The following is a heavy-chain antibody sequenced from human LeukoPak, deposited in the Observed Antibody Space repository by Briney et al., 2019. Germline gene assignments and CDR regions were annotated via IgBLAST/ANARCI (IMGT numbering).Heavy chain of an antibody. J-gene: IGHJ4*02. Sequence: GGSLRLSCAASGFTFSSYGMHWVRQAPGKGLEWVANIKQDGSEKYYVDSVKGRFTISRDNAKNSLHLQMNSLRAEDTAVYYCARLRVTGYYNDYWGQGTLVTVSS. CDR1: GFTFSSYG. CDR3: ARLRVTGYYNDY. V-gene: IGHV3-7*01. D-gene: IGHD3-9*01. CDR2: IKQDGSEK.